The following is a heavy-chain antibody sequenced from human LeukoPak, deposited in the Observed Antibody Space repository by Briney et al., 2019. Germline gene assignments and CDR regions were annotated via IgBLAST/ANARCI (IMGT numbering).Heavy chain of an antibody. CDR1: GYSFTSYW. V-gene: IGHV5-51*01. CDR3: ARQSSYCSSTSSYSYGMDV. D-gene: IGHD2-2*01. CDR2: IYPGDSAT. J-gene: IGHJ6*02. Sequence: GESLKISCKGSGYSFTSYWIGLGRPMPGKGVELSGIIYPGDSATRYSPSFQGKVTISAYKTISTAYLQSSSLKASDIAMYYCARQSSYCSSTSSYSYGMDVWGQGTTVTVSS.